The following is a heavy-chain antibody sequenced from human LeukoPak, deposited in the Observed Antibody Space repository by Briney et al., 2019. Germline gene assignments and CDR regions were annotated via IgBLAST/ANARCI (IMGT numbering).Heavy chain of an antibody. V-gene: IGHV4-39*06. Sequence: PSETLSLTCTVSGGSMSSSSYYWVWVRQPPGKELDWFGRIHTTGSTNYNPSLKGRVPLSVDTSMNLFLLRLPSVPAADTPVYCCARAVAGSTAFDFWGLGNLFTVSS. CDR3: ARAVAGSTAFDF. D-gene: IGHD6-19*01. J-gene: IGHJ4*02. CDR1: GGSMSSSSYY. CDR2: IHTTGST.